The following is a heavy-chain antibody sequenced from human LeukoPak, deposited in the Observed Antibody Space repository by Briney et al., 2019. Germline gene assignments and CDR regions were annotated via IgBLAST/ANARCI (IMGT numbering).Heavy chain of an antibody. V-gene: IGHV1-18*01. D-gene: IGHD2-2*01. J-gene: IGHJ3*02. CDR3: ARGGTLGYCSSTSCYGGRGAFDI. CDR1: GGTFTSYG. CDR2: ISAYNGNT. Sequence: ASVKVSCKASGGTFTSYGISWVRQAPGQGLEWMGWISAYNGNTNYAQKLQGRVAMTTDTSTSTAYMELRSLRSDDTAVYYCARGGTLGYCSSTSCYGGRGAFDIWGQGTMVTVSS.